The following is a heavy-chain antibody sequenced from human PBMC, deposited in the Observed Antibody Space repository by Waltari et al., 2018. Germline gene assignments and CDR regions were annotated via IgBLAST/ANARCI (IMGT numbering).Heavy chain of an antibody. CDR2: IFTSGST. CDR1: GGSISSGSVY. Sequence: QVQLQESGPGLVRPSQTLSLTCTVSGGSISSGSVYWTWIRQPAGKGLEWVGHIFTSGSTKDNPSRKSRVSVSLDTSENQFSLRLSSVTAADTAVYYCARDEARYYDIMTGGGYYGLDVWGQGTTVTVSS. J-gene: IGHJ6*02. D-gene: IGHD3-9*01. CDR3: ARDEARYYDIMTGGGYYGLDV. V-gene: IGHV4-61*02.